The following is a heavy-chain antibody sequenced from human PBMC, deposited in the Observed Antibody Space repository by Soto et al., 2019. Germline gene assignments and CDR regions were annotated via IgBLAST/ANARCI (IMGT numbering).Heavy chain of an antibody. CDR1: GFTFNNYA. D-gene: IGHD3-10*01. Sequence: EVQLLESGGGLVQPGGSLRLSCAASGFTFNNYAMTWVRQAPGKGLEWVSAISGGGDTTSYAGSVKGRFTVSRDGSKNTLYLQMGSLRAEDTALYYCAKGRGGSGSLTPRVDFWGQGTLVTVSS. CDR3: AKGRGGSGSLTPRVDF. V-gene: IGHV3-23*01. J-gene: IGHJ4*02. CDR2: ISGGGDTT.